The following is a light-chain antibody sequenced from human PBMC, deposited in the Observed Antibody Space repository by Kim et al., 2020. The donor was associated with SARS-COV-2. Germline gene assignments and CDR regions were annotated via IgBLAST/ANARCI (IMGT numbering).Light chain of an antibody. Sequence: ASVGDRVTITCRASQRISDWLAWYQQKAGKAPKLLIYKASSLESGVPSRFSGSGSGTEFTLTISSLQPDDFATYYCQHYNSYSWTFGQGTKVEIK. CDR3: QHYNSYSWT. V-gene: IGKV1-5*03. CDR2: KAS. J-gene: IGKJ1*01. CDR1: QRISDW.